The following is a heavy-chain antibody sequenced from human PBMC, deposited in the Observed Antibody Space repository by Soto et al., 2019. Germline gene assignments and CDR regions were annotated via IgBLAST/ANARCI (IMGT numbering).Heavy chain of an antibody. CDR3: ARDGLQQLVDSWGYYGMDV. V-gene: IGHV3-11*05. Sequence: QVQLVESGGGLVKPGGSLRLSCAASGFTFSDYYMSWIRQAPGKGLEWVAYISSSSSYTNYADSVKGRFTISRDNAKNSLYLQMNSLRAEDTAVYYCARDGLQQLVDSWGYYGMDVWGQGTTVTVSS. CDR1: GFTFSDYY. CDR2: ISSSSSYT. J-gene: IGHJ6*02. D-gene: IGHD6-13*01.